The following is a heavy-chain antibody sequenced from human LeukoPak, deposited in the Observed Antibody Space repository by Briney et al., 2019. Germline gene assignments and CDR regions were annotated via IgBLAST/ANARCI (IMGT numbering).Heavy chain of an antibody. CDR2: ISAYNGNT. V-gene: IGHV1-18*01. CDR1: GYSFTSYG. J-gene: IGHJ4*02. CDR3: ARVPSGGPFDY. Sequence: ASVKVSCKPSGYSFTSYGISWVRQAPGQGLEWMGWISAYNGNTNYAQRLQGRVTMTTDTSTSTAYMELRSPTSDDTAVYYCARVPSGGPFDYWGQGTLVTVSS. D-gene: IGHD2-15*01.